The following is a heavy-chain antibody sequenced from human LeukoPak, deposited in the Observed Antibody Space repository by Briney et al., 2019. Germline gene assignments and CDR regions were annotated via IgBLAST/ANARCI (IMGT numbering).Heavy chain of an antibody. Sequence: SETLSLTCTVSGGSISSYYWSWIRQPPGKGLGWIGYIYYSGSTNYNPSLKSRVTISVDTSKNQFSLKLSSVTAADTAVYYCARSREVAYGMDVWGQGTTVTVSS. CDR1: GGSISSYY. J-gene: IGHJ6*02. CDR3: ARSREVAYGMDV. CDR2: IYYSGST. V-gene: IGHV4-59*01. D-gene: IGHD2-15*01.